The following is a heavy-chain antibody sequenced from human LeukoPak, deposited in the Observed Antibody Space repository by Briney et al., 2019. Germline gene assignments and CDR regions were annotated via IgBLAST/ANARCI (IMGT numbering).Heavy chain of an antibody. D-gene: IGHD2-2*01. CDR3: AKGKVPADLPKYYFDQ. CDR2: ISGSGSST. Sequence: GGSLRLSCAASGFTFSSYAMSWVRLAPGKGLECVSGISGSGSSTYYADSVKGRFTISRDNSKNTLYLQTSSLRAEDTALYYCAKGKVPADLPKYYFDQWGQGTLVTVSS. V-gene: IGHV3-23*01. CDR1: GFTFSSYA. J-gene: IGHJ4*02.